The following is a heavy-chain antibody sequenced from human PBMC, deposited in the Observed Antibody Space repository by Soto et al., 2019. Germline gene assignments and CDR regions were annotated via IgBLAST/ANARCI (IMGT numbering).Heavy chain of an antibody. D-gene: IGHD3-9*01. CDR3: ARARHYYDILTGYYNWFDP. CDR1: GASVSSDSYH. J-gene: IGHJ5*02. CDR2: IYYSGST. V-gene: IGHV4-30-4*01. Sequence: TSETLSLTCSVSGASVSSDSYHWSWIRQPPGKGLEWIGYIYYSGSTYYNPSLKSRVTISVDTSKNQFSLKLSSVTAADTAVYYCARARHYYDILTGYYNWFDPWGQGTLVTVSS.